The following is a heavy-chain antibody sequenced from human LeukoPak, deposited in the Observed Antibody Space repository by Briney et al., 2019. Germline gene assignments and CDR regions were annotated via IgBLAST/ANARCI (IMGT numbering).Heavy chain of an antibody. CDR3: ARDRRHSHSGFDY. CDR2: INEDGSQS. J-gene: IGHJ4*02. CDR1: GFTFSRYW. Sequence: GGSLRLSCAASGFTFSRYWMSWVRQAPGKGLEWVANINEDGSQSYYVDSVKGRFTISRDNARNSLYLQMNSLRAEDTAVYYCARDRRHSHSGFDYWGQGTLVTVSS. V-gene: IGHV3-7*01. D-gene: IGHD5-18*01.